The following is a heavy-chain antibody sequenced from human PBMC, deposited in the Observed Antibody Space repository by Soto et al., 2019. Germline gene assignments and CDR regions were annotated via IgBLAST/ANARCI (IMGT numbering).Heavy chain of an antibody. D-gene: IGHD2-2*02. CDR3: AREYTYESNFFDC. CDR2: IYYSGST. Sequence: PSETLSLTCTVAGGSISSRGYYWGWIRQHPGKGLEWIGSIYYSGSTYYNPSLKSRVIISVDTSKNQFSLSLTSVTAADTAVYYCAREYTYESNFFDCLVQGALVTVSS. V-gene: IGHV4-39*07. CDR1: GGSISSRGYY. J-gene: IGHJ4*02.